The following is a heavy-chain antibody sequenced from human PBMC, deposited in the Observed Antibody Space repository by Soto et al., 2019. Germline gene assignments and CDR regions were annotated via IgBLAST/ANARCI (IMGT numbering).Heavy chain of an antibody. Sequence: GSLRLSCAASGFTLSNYWMHWVRQAPGKGLVWVSRINSDGSTTTYADSVRGRFTISRDNAKNTLYLQMNSLRAEDTAVYYCASTFYDILTGYSPGPFDYWGQGTLVTVAS. V-gene: IGHV3-74*01. D-gene: IGHD3-9*01. CDR3: ASTFYDILTGYSPGPFDY. J-gene: IGHJ4*02. CDR1: GFTLSNYW. CDR2: INSDGSTT.